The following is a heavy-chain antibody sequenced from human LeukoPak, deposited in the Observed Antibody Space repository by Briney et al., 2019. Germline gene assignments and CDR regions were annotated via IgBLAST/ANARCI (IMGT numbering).Heavy chain of an antibody. CDR3: ARDQSGGNCYSQCYYYYYMDV. D-gene: IGHD2-15*01. V-gene: IGHV4-61*02. Sequence: SQTLSLTCTVSGGSISSGNFYWSWIRQPAGKGLEWIGRIYTSGSTDYNPSLKSRATISVDTSKNQFSLKLSSVTAADTAVYYCARDQSGGNCYSQCYYYYYMDVWGKGTTVTVSS. CDR1: GGSISSGNFY. CDR2: IYTSGST. J-gene: IGHJ6*03.